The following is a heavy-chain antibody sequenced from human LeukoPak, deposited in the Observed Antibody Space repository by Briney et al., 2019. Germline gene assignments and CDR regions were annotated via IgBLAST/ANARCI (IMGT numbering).Heavy chain of an antibody. CDR3: ARLYYYGSGSRTDFDY. J-gene: IGHJ4*02. D-gene: IGHD3-10*01. V-gene: IGHV4-38-2*02. CDR2: INHSGST. Sequence: SETLSLTCTVSGYSISSGYYWSWIRQPPGKGLEWIGEINHSGSTNYNPSLKSRVTISVDTSKNQFSLKLSSVTAADTAVYYCARLYYYGSGSRTDFDYWGQGTLVTVSS. CDR1: GYSISSGYY.